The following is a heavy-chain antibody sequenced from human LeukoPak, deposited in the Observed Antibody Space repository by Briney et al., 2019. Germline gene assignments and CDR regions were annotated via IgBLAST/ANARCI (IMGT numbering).Heavy chain of an antibody. Sequence: GASVKVSCKASGYTFTGYYMHWVRQAPGQGLEWMGRINPNSGGTNYAQKFQGRVTMTRDTSISTAYMELSRLRSDDTAVYYCAVIAAADTNPFDYWGQGTLSPSPQ. V-gene: IGHV1-2*06. CDR2: INPNSGGT. J-gene: IGHJ4*02. CDR1: GYTFTGYY. CDR3: AVIAAADTNPFDY. D-gene: IGHD6-13*01.